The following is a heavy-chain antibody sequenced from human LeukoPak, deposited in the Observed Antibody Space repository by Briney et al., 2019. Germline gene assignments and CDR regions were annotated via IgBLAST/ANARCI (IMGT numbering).Heavy chain of an antibody. CDR2: INHSGST. Sequence: PSETLSLTCAVYGGSFSGYYWSWIRQPPGKGLEWIGEINHSGSTNYNPSLKSRVTISVDTSKNQFSLKLSSVTAADTAVYYCAIHIVVVPAAKKKNWFDPWGQGTWSPSPQ. CDR3: AIHIVVVPAAKKKNWFDP. V-gene: IGHV4-34*01. D-gene: IGHD2-2*01. CDR1: GGSFSGYY. J-gene: IGHJ5*02.